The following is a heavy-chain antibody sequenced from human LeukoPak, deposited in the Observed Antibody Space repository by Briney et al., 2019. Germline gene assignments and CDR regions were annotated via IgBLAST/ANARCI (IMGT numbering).Heavy chain of an antibody. Sequence: SETLSLTCTVSGGSISSYYWSWIRQPPGKGLEWIGYIYYSGSTNYNPSLKSRVTISVDTSKNQFSLKLSSVTAADTAVYYCARSPPTYCSGGSCCYYGMDVWGQGTAVTVSS. V-gene: IGHV4-59*08. D-gene: IGHD2-15*01. CDR3: ARSPPTYCSGGSCCYYGMDV. J-gene: IGHJ6*02. CDR1: GGSISSYY. CDR2: IYYSGST.